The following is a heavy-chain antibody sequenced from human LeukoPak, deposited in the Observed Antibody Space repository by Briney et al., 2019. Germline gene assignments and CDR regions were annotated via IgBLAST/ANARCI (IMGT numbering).Heavy chain of an antibody. CDR3: ARGLFVDTAMDFDY. CDR2: ISYDGSNK. Sequence: SGGSLRLSCAASGFTFSSYAMHWVRQAPGKGLEWVAVISYDGSNKYYADSVKGRFTISRDNSKNTLYLQMNSLRAEDTAVYYCARGLFVDTAMDFDYWGQGTLVTVSS. D-gene: IGHD5-18*01. CDR1: GFTFSSYA. J-gene: IGHJ4*02. V-gene: IGHV3-30-3*01.